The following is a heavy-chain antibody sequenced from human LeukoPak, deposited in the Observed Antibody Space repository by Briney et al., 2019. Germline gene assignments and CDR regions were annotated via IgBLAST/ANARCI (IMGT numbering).Heavy chain of an antibody. D-gene: IGHD3-10*01. Sequence: GGSLRLSCAASGFTFSSAWMTWVRQAPGKGPEWVANVKVDGSEKYDVDSVKGRFTISRDNAKNSLFLQMNSLRVEDTAVYYCARHYYHALDVWGQGTMVTVSS. CDR3: ARHYYHALDV. V-gene: IGHV3-7*01. J-gene: IGHJ6*02. CDR1: GFTFSSAW. CDR2: VKVDGSEK.